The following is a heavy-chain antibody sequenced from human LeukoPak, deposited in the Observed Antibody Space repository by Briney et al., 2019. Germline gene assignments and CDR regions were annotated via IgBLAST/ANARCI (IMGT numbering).Heavy chain of an antibody. CDR1: GGSISSYY. D-gene: IGHD7-27*01. CDR3: ARHTNWGYFDY. J-gene: IGHJ4*02. CDR2: IYYSGST. V-gene: IGHV4-59*08. Sequence: SETLSLTCTVSGGSISSYYWSWIRQPPGKGLEWIGYIYYSGSTNYNPSLKSRVTISVDTSKNQFSLKLSSVTAADTAVYYCARHTNWGYFDYWGQGTLVTVSS.